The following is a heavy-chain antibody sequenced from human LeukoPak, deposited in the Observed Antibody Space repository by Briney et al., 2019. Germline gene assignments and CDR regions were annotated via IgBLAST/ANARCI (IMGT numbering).Heavy chain of an antibody. V-gene: IGHV3-20*04. CDR3: ARVGFCGSSSCYSGYFDY. CDR1: GXTFDDHG. CDR2: INWNGGST. Sequence: GSLRLSCATSGXTFDDHGMSWVRQAPGKGLEWVSGINWNGGSTDYADSVKGRFTISRDNAKNSLYMQMNRLGDEDTAFYYCARVGFCGSSSCYSGYFDYWGQGTLVTVSS. D-gene: IGHD2-2*02. J-gene: IGHJ4*02.